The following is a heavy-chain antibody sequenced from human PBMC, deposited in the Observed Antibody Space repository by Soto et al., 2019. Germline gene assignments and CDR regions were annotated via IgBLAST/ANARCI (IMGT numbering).Heavy chain of an antibody. V-gene: IGHV4-4*02. CDR3: ARYSSLNYYYYGMDV. J-gene: IGHJ6*02. CDR1: GGSISSSNW. D-gene: IGHD5-18*01. Sequence: SETLSLTCAVSGGSISSSNWWSWVRQPPGKGLEWIGEIYHSGSTNYNPSLKSRVTISVDKSKNQFSLKLSSVTAADTAVYYCARYSSLNYYYYGMDVWGQGTTVT. CDR2: IYHSGST.